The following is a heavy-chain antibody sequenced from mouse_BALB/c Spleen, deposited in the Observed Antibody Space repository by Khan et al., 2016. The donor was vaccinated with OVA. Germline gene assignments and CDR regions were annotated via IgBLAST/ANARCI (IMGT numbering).Heavy chain of an antibody. J-gene: IGHJ4*01. Sequence: QIQLVQSGPELKKPSQTLTLTCTASGHTFTKYGMNWVKQAPGKGLKWMGWINTYTGEPTYADDFNGRFAFSLETSASPAYLQFNNLNNEDTATYFCARPPCYSYFMDYWGQGTSVTVSS. V-gene: IGHV9-3-1*01. CDR3: ARPPCYSYFMDY. CDR1: GHTFTKYG. CDR2: INTYTGEP.